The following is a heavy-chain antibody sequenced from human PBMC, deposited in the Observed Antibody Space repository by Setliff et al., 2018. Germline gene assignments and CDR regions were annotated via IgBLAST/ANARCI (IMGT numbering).Heavy chain of an antibody. D-gene: IGHD3-16*01. CDR2: ISNGGGAV. CDR1: GFTFSNYE. J-gene: IGHJ4*02. V-gene: IGHV3-48*03. CDR3: ARDQGSYGYRAFDS. Sequence: GGSLRLSCVASGFTFSNYEFNWVRQAPGKGLKWISYISNGGGAVKYADSVKGRFTIARDNAKSSLYLQMNSLRAEDTAVYYCARDQGSYGYRAFDSWGQGALVTVSS.